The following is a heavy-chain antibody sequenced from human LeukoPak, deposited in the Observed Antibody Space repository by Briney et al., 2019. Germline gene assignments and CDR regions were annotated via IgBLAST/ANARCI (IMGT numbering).Heavy chain of an antibody. J-gene: IGHJ4*02. V-gene: IGHV4-59*01. CDR1: GGSYY. D-gene: IGHD2-2*01. CDR3: ARGRYQLDY. CDR2: VYYSGNS. Sequence: SATQSLTCTVSGGSYYCSWIRQPPGKGLEWIGFVYYSGNSNYNPSLKSRVTISLDTSINQFSLKLRSVTTADTAVYYCARGRYQLDYWGQGTLVTVST.